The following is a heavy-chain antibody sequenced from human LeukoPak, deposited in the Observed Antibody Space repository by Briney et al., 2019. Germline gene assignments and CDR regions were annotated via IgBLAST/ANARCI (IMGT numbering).Heavy chain of an antibody. Sequence: SETLSLTCTVSGGPISSYYWSWIRQPPGKGLEWIGYIYYSGSTNYNPSLKSRVTISVDTSKNQFSLKLSSVTAADTAVYYCARHGHSSSWDYWGQGTLVTVSS. V-gene: IGHV4-59*08. CDR3: ARHGHSSSWDY. J-gene: IGHJ4*02. CDR2: IYYSGST. CDR1: GGPISSYY. D-gene: IGHD6-13*01.